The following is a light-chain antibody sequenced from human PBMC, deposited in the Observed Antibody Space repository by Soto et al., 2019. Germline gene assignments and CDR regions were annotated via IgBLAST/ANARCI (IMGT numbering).Light chain of an antibody. J-gene: IGLJ2*01. CDR3: QSYDSSLSGVV. V-gene: IGLV1-40*01. CDR2: GNS. Sequence: QAVVTQPPSVSGAPGQRVTISCTGSSSNIGAGYDVHWYQQLPGTEPKLLIYGNSNRPSGVPDGFSGSKSGTSASLAITGIQAEYEADYFFQSYDSSLSGVVFGGGTQLTVL. CDR1: SSNIGAGYD.